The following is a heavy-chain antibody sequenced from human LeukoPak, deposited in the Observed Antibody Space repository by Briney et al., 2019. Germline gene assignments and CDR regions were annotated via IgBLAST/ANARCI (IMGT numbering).Heavy chain of an antibody. CDR1: GYTFTSNG. Sequence: GASVKVSCKASGYTFTSNGISWVRQAPGQGPEWMGWISAYNGHTNYAQKLQGRVTITTDTSTSTAYMELRSLRSDDTAVYYCARDYGSGSYRLDYWGQGTLVTVSS. D-gene: IGHD3-10*01. CDR2: ISAYNGHT. V-gene: IGHV1-18*01. CDR3: ARDYGSGSYRLDY. J-gene: IGHJ4*02.